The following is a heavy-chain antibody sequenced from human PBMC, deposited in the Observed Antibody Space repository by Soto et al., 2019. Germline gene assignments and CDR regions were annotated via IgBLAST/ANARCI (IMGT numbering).Heavy chain of an antibody. CDR1: GYPFATYL. J-gene: IGHJ5*02. D-gene: IGHD3-3*01. V-gene: IGHV1-18*04. CDR3: AREKTRSGFDP. CDR2: ISPYNGKT. Sequence: ASVKVSCKTSGYPFATYLISWVRQGPGKGREWMGWISPYNGKTKYAENFQGRPTMTTDTSTSTAYMELRSLRSDDTGVYYCAREKTRSGFDPWGQGTLVTVSS.